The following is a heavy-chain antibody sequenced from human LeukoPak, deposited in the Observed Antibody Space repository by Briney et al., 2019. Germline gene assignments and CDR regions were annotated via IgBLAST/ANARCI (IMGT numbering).Heavy chain of an antibody. CDR3: ARAYYDYVWGSYRYAFDI. Sequence: SETLSLTCAVYGGSFSGYYWSWIRQPPGKGLEWIGEINHSGSTNYNPSLKSRVTISVDKSKNQFSLKLSSVTAADTAVYYCARAYYDYVWGSYRYAFDIWGQGTMVTVSS. V-gene: IGHV4-34*01. CDR2: INHSGST. D-gene: IGHD3-16*02. J-gene: IGHJ3*02. CDR1: GGSFSGYY.